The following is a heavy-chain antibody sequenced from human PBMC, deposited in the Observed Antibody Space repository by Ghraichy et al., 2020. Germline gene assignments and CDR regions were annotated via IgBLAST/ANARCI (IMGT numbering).Heavy chain of an antibody. Sequence: SETLSLTFNVSGGSVSSGSYYWSWILQPPGKGLEWIGHIFYIGSTNYNPSLKSRVTISIDTSKKKFSLNLSSVTAADTAVYYCARRIIAGRPRSGLDGVGFDYWGQGTLVTVSS. V-gene: IGHV4-61*01. J-gene: IGHJ4*02. CDR3: ARRIIAGRPRSGLDGVGFDY. D-gene: IGHD6-6*01. CDR2: IFYIGST. CDR1: GGSVSSGSYY.